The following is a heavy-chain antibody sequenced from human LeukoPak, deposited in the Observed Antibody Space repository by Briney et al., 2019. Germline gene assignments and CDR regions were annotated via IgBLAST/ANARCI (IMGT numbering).Heavy chain of an antibody. J-gene: IGHJ4*02. CDR2: IKQDGSEK. Sequence: PGGSLRLSCAASGFTLSSYWMSWVRQAPGKGLEWVANIKQDGSEKYYADSVKGRFTISRDNAKDSLYLQMNSLRAEDTAVYYCVTGGGNFDYWGQGTLVTVST. D-gene: IGHD2-15*01. CDR3: VTGGGNFDY. V-gene: IGHV3-7*01. CDR1: GFTLSSYW.